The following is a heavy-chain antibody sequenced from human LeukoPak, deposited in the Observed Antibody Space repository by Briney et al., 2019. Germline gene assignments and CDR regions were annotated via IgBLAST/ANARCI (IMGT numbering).Heavy chain of an antibody. CDR3: ARVTTGTTFFDY. CDR1: GGTFSSYA. V-gene: IGHV1-69*04. Sequence: SVKVSCKASGGTFSSYAISWVRQAPGQGLEWMGRIIPILGIANYAQKFQGRVTITADTSTSTAYMELRSLRSDDTAVYYCARVTTGTTFFDYWGQGTLVTVSS. J-gene: IGHJ4*02. CDR2: IIPILGIA. D-gene: IGHD1-1*01.